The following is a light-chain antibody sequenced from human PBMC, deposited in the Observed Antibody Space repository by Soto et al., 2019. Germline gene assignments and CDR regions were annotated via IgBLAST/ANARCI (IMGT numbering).Light chain of an antibody. Sequence: DIQLTQSPSFLSASVGDRVTITCRASQGSSSYLVWYQQKPGKAPKLLIYAASTLQSGVPSRFSGSGSGTECPLTISSLQPEDFATYYCQQFKSNPLTFGGGTKVEIK. CDR1: QGSSSY. V-gene: IGKV1-9*01. J-gene: IGKJ4*01. CDR3: QQFKSNPLT. CDR2: AAS.